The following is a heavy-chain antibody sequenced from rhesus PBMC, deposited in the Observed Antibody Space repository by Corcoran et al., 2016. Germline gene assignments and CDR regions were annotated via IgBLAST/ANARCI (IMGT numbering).Heavy chain of an antibody. CDR2: VSHRYPTT. CDR3: AKGVRLYYGLDS. V-gene: IGHV5-20*02. Sequence: EVQLVQPGAAVKRPGESLKISCKTSGYSCTIYWLSWVRQMPGKGTDGVWRVSHRYPTTYNSPSSQGQATTAAQKSSSAAYLQWSNLKASDTATDYCAKGVRLYYGLDSWGQGVVVTVSS. CDR1: GYSCTIYW. J-gene: IGHJ6*01. D-gene: IGHD3-28*01.